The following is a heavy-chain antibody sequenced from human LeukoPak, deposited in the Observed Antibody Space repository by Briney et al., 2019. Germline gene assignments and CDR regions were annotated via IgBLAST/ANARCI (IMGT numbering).Heavy chain of an antibody. CDR2: IKSKIHGGTT. V-gene: IGHV3-15*01. CDR3: VTETSGSFHY. D-gene: IGHD3-10*01. Sequence: PGGSLRLSCAASGFTFSNDWMSWVRQAPGKGLEWVGRIKSKIHGGTTDYAAPVKGRFTMSRDDSENTLYLQMNNLKTEDTAVYYCVTETSGSFHYWGQGTLVTVSS. CDR1: GFTFSNDW. J-gene: IGHJ4*02.